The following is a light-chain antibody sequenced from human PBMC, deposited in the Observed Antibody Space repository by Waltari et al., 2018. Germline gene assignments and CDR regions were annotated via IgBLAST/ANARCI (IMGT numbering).Light chain of an antibody. CDR1: SSNIGSNY. CDR2: RNS. Sequence: QSVLTQPPPASGTPGPSVTITFSGSSSNIGSNYVYWYQQLPGTAPQLLIYRNSQRRSGVPDRFSGSRSGTSASLAISGLRSEDEADYYCATWDDRLSGPWVFGGGTKLTVL. V-gene: IGLV1-47*01. J-gene: IGLJ3*02. CDR3: ATWDDRLSGPWV.